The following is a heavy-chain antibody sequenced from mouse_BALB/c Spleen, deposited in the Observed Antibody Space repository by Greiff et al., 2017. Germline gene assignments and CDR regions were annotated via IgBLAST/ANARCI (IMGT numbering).Heavy chain of an antibody. J-gene: IGHJ4*01. CDR2: ISYSGST. CDR3: ARGGDGYPHYYAMDY. V-gene: IGHV3-2*02. Sequence: EVKLEESGPGLVKPSQSLSLTCTVTGYSITSDYAWNWIRQFPGNKLEWMGYISYSGSTSYNPSLKSRISITRDTSKNQFFLQLNSVTTEDTATYYCARGGDGYPHYYAMDYWGQGTSVTVSS. CDR1: GYSITSDYA. D-gene: IGHD2-3*01.